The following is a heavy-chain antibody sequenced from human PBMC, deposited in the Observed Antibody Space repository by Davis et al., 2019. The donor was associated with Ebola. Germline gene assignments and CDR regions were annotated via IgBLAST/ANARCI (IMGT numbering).Heavy chain of an antibody. CDR3: ARSLGDIVLVPAALVPDY. D-gene: IGHD2-2*01. V-gene: IGHV3-30*04. CDR1: GFTFDNYA. J-gene: IGHJ4*02. Sequence: GGSLRLSCAASGFTFDNYAMSWVRQAPGKGLEWVAVISYVGSDTYYADSVKGRFTISRDNSKNTLYLQMNGLRDEDTAVYYCARSLGDIVLVPAALVPDYWGQGTLVTVSS. CDR2: ISYVGSDT.